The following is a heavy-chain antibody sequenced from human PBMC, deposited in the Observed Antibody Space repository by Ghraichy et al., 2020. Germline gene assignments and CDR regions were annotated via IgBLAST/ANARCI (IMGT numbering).Heavy chain of an antibody. J-gene: IGHJ4*02. CDR2: INHSGST. CDR3: SRVRYCSGGSCYGAYYFDY. D-gene: IGHD2-15*01. V-gene: IGHV4-34*01. Sequence: SETLSLTCAVYGGSFSGYYWSWIRQPPGKGLEWIGEINHSGSTNYNPSLKSRVTISVDTSKNQFSLKLNSVTAADTAVYYCSRVRYCSGGSCYGAYYFDYGGQGTLVTVSS. CDR1: GGSFSGYY.